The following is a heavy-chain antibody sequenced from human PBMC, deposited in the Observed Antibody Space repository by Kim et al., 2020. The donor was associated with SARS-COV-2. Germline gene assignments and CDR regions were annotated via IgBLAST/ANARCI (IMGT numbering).Heavy chain of an antibody. CDR1: GGSISSSSYY. CDR2: IYYSGST. J-gene: IGHJ6*02. Sequence: SETLSLTCTVSGGSISSSSYYCGWIRQPPGKGLEWIGSIYYSGSTYYNPSLKSRVTISVDTSKNQFSLKLSSVTAADTAVYYCVGCEGVRGGQQLVYYYYYGMDVWGQGTTVTVSS. V-gene: IGHV4-39*01. CDR3: VGCEGVRGGQQLVYYYYYGMDV. D-gene: IGHD6-13*01.